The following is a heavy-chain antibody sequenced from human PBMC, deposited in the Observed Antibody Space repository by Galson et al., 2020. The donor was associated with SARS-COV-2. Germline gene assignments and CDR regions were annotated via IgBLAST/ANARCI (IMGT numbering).Heavy chain of an antibody. J-gene: IGHJ4*02. CDR1: GGSISSHY. CDR3: AREEDYGDYFDY. CDR2: IYYSGST. V-gene: IGHV4-59*11. Sequence: SETLSLTCTVSGGSISSHYWSWIRQPPGKGLEWIGYIYYSGSTNYNPSLKSRVTISVDTSKNQFSLKLSSVTAADTAVYYCAREEDYGDYFDYWGQGTLVPVSS. D-gene: IGHD4-17*01.